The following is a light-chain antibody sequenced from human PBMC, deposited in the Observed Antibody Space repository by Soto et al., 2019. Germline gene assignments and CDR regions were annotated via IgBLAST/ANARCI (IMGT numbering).Light chain of an antibody. CDR1: QSVSSR. CDR3: QQYDTSPSWT. J-gene: IGKJ1*01. Sequence: EIVMTQSPATLSVSPGERVTLSCRASQSVSSRLAWYQQKPGQSPRLLIYGASTRATGIPDRFSGSGSGTDFTLTISRLDPEDFALYYCQQYDTSPSWTFGQGTKVDIK. V-gene: IGKV3-20*01. CDR2: GAS.